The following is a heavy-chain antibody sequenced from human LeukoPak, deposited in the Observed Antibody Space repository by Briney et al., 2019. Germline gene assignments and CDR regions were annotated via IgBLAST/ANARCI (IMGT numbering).Heavy chain of an antibody. CDR3: SVGSRGTYIPTFDL. V-gene: IGHV3-49*04. CDR1: GLTFGGYT. CDR2: IRSKAYGGTT. D-gene: IGHD1-26*01. J-gene: IGHJ5*02. Sequence: GGSLRLSCTGSGLTFGGYTVSWVRQAPGRGLEWVGFIRSKAYGGTTAYAAAAKGRFTISRDDSKSIASLQMNSLKTEDTAVYFCSVGSRGTYIPTFDLWGQGTLVTVSS.